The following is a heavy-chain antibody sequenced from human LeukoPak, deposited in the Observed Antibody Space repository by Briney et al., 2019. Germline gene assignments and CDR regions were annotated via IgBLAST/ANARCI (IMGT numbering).Heavy chain of an antibody. CDR1: GGSMSSYY. J-gene: IGHJ3*02. CDR2: IYYSGST. D-gene: IGHD3-22*01. CDR3: AREAWYYYDSSGDRDAFDI. V-gene: IGHV4-59*12. Sequence: PSETLSLTCTVSGGSMSSYYWNWIRQPPGKGLEWIGYIYYSGSTNYNPSLKSRVTILVDTSKNQFSLKLSSVTAADTAVYYCAREAWYYYDSSGDRDAFDIWGQGTMVTVSS.